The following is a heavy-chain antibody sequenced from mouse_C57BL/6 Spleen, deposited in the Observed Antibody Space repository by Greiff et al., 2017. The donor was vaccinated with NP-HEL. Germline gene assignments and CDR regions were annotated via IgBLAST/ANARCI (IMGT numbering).Heavy chain of an antibody. CDR3: ARGDWDVGYFDV. CDR1: GFTFSSYA. J-gene: IGHJ1*03. D-gene: IGHD4-1*01. V-gene: IGHV5-4*01. CDR2: ISDGGSYN. Sequence: EVHLVESGGGLVKPGGSLKLSCAASGFTFSSYAMSWVRQTPEKRLAWVATISDGGSYNYYPDNVKGRFTISRDNAKNNLYLQMSHLKSEDTAMYYCARGDWDVGYFDVWGTGTTVTVSS.